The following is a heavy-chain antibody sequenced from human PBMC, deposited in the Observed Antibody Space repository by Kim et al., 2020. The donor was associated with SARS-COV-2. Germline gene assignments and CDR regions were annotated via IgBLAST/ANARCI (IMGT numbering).Heavy chain of an antibody. D-gene: IGHD3-10*01. Sequence: SETLSLTCAVYGGSFSGYYWSWIRQPPGKGLEWIGEINHSGSTNYNPSLKSRVTISVDTSKNQFSLKLSSVTAADTAVYYCARVPTYSVRGGHLWYFDYWGQGTLVTVSS. V-gene: IGHV4-34*01. CDR2: INHSGST. CDR3: ARVPTYSVRGGHLWYFDY. CDR1: GGSFSGYY. J-gene: IGHJ4*02.